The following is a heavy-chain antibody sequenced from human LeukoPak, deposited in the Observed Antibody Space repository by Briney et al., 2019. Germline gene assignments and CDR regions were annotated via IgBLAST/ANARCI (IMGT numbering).Heavy chain of an antibody. CDR1: GGSFSSYY. J-gene: IGHJ6*02. V-gene: IGHV4-34*01. CDR3: ASCSSTSCSSYGMDV. CDR2: INHSGST. Sequence: SETLSLTCAVYGGSFSSYYWSWIRQPPGKGLEWIGEINHSGSTNYNPSLKSRVTISVDTSKNQFSLKLSSVTAADTAVYYCASCSSTSCSSYGMDVWGQGTTVTVSS. D-gene: IGHD2-2*01.